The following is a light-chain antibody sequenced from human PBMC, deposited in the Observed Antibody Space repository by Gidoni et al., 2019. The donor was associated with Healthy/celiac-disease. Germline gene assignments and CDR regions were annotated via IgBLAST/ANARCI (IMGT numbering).Light chain of an antibody. CDR3: SSYTSSSTLV. CDR1: SRAVGGYNY. CDR2: EVS. V-gene: IGLV2-14*01. J-gene: IGLJ2*01. Sequence: QSALTQPASVSGSPGQSTPISCTGTSRAVGGYNYVSWYQQHPGKAPKLMIYEVSNRPSGVSNRFSGSKSGNTASLTISGLQAEDEADYYCSSYTSSSTLVFGGGTKLTVL.